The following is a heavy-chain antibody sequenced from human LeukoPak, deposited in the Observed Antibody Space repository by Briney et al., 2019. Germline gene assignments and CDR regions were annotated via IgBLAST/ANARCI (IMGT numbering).Heavy chain of an antibody. Sequence: SETLSLTCAVYGGSFSSYYWSWIRQPPVKGLEWIGYIYYSGSTNYNPSLKSRVTISVDTSKDQFSLKLSSVTAADTAVYYCARGGGYSYGYYYYGMDVWGQGTTVTVSS. CDR1: GGSFSSYY. V-gene: IGHV4-59*01. CDR3: ARGGGYSYGYYYYGMDV. CDR2: IYYSGST. D-gene: IGHD5-18*01. J-gene: IGHJ6*02.